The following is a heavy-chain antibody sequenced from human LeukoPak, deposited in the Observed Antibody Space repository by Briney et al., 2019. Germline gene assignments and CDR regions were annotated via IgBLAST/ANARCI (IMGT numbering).Heavy chain of an antibody. CDR2: IRYDGSNK. D-gene: IGHD5-24*01. CDR3: SKDAAEMATSTLDY. J-gene: IGHJ4*02. Sequence: PGGSLRLSCAASGFTFSSYGMSWVRQAPGKGLEWVAFIRYDGSNKYYADSVKGRFTISRDNSKNTLYLQMNSLRAEDTAVYYCSKDAAEMATSTLDYWGQGTLVTVSS. CDR1: GFTFSSYG. V-gene: IGHV3-30*02.